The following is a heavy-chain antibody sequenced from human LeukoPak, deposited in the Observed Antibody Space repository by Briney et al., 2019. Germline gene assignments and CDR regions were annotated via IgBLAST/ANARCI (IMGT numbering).Heavy chain of an antibody. V-gene: IGHV4-34*01. J-gene: IGHJ4*02. Sequence: SETLSLTCAVYGGSFSGYYWSWIRQPPGKGLEWIGEINHSGSTNYNPSLKRRVTISVDTSKNQFSLKLSSVTAADTAVYYCARGPAAVDYWGQGTLVTVSS. CDR2: INHSGST. CDR3: ARGPAAVDY. D-gene: IGHD2-2*01. CDR1: GGSFSGYY.